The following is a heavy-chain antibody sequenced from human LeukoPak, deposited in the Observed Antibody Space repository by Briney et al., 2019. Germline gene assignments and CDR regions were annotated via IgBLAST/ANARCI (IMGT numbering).Heavy chain of an antibody. CDR1: GFTLSNYW. CDR2: IDNYGSDT. J-gene: IGHJ6*02. V-gene: IGHV3-74*01. Sequence: GGSLRLSCAASGFTLSNYWMHWVRQAPGRGLGWLSRIDNYGSDTVYADSVKGRLTISKDNAKNSLYLQMNSLRAEDTAVYYCARAENYYYGMDVWGQGTTVTVSS. CDR3: ARAENYYYGMDV.